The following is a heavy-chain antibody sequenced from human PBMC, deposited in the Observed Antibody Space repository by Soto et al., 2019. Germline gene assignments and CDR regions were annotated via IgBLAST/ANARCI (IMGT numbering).Heavy chain of an antibody. Sequence: SETLSLTCAVYGGSFSGYYWSWIRQPPGKGLEWIGEINHSGSTNYNPSLKSRVTISVDTSKNQFSLKLSSVTAADTAVYYCARVLFFGYMDVWGKGTTVTVSS. J-gene: IGHJ6*03. CDR2: INHSGST. D-gene: IGHD2-15*01. V-gene: IGHV4-34*01. CDR3: ARVLFFGYMDV. CDR1: GGSFSGYY.